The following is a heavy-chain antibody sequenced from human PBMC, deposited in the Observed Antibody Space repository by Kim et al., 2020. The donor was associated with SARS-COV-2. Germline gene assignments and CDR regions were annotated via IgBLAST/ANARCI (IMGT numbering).Heavy chain of an antibody. Sequence: SETLSLTCTVSGGSISSYYWSWIRQPPGKGLEWIGYIYYSGSTNYNPSLKSRVTISVDTSKNQFSLKLSSVTAADTAVYYCASTDYDSSGWDWFDPWGQGTLVTVSS. CDR1: GGSISSYY. D-gene: IGHD3-22*01. CDR3: ASTDYDSSGWDWFDP. J-gene: IGHJ5*02. V-gene: IGHV4-59*08. CDR2: IYYSGST.